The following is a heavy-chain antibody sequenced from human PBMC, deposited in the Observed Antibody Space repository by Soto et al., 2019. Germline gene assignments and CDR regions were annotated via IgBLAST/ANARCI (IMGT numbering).Heavy chain of an antibody. CDR3: VWCDPFI. D-gene: IGHD3-16*01. J-gene: IGHJ3*02. Sequence: EVQLVESGGGVVKPGGSLRLSCSTSGFTFANAWMNWVRQAPGKGLEWIARIKSKTDGGTTDYIAPVEGRFTVSRDDSKNTLFLQMSSLKPEDTGEYYCVWCDPFIWGRGTKVIVCS. V-gene: IGHV3-15*01. CDR2: IKSKTDGGTT. CDR1: GFTFANAW.